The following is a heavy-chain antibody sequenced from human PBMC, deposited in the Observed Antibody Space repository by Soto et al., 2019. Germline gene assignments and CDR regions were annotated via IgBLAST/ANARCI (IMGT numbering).Heavy chain of an antibody. Sequence: ASVKVSCKASGYTFTGYYMHWVRQAPGQGLEWMGWINPNSGGTNYAQKFQGRVTMTRDTSISTAYMELSRLRSDDTAVYYCARDQVQAAKGYYGMDVWGQGTRVTVSS. D-gene: IGHD2-2*01. CDR3: ARDQVQAAKGYYGMDV. CDR1: GYTFTGYY. J-gene: IGHJ6*02. V-gene: IGHV1-2*02. CDR2: INPNSGGT.